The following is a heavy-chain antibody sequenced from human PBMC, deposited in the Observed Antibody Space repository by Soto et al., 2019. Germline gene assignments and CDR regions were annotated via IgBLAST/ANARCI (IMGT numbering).Heavy chain of an antibody. D-gene: IGHD3-16*01. Sequence: ASVKVSFKASGYTFTGYYMHWLRQAPGQGLEWMGWINPNSGGTNYAQKFQGRITMTRDTSISTAYMELSRLRSDDTAVYYCARVGGWNSGMDVWGQGTTVTVSS. J-gene: IGHJ6*02. V-gene: IGHV1-2*02. CDR2: INPNSGGT. CDR3: ARVGGWNSGMDV. CDR1: GYTFTGYY.